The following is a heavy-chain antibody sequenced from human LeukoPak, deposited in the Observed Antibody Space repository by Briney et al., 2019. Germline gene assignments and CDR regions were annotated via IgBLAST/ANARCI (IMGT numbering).Heavy chain of an antibody. CDR2: IIPIFGTA. V-gene: IGHV1-69*13. CDR3: ARERITIFGLVPYYYYYMDV. Sequence: SVKVSCKASGGTFSSYAISWVRQAPGQGLEWMRGIIPIFGTANYAQKFQGRVTITADESTSTAYMELSSLRSEDTAVYYCARERITIFGLVPYYYYYMDVWGKGTTVTVSS. CDR1: GGTFSSYA. D-gene: IGHD3-3*01. J-gene: IGHJ6*03.